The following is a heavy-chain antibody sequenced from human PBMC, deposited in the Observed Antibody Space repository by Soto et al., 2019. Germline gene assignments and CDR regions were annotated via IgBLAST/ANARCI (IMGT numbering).Heavy chain of an antibody. CDR2: ISTYNGNT. CDR3: ARDPYHVLMVNAPNLYGMGV. CDR1: GYTFTTYD. Sequence: QVQLVQSGAEVKKPGASVKVSCKASGYTFTTYDISWVRQAPGQGLEWMGRISTYNGNTNYPQSLQGRLTMTTDTSATAAYMGLRSLGSDDTAAYYCARDPYHVLMVNAPNLYGMGVCGQGTTVTVSS. J-gene: IGHJ6*02. V-gene: IGHV1-18*01. D-gene: IGHD2-8*01.